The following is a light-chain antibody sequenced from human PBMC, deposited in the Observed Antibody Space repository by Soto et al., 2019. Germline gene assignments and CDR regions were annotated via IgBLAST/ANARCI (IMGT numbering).Light chain of an antibody. CDR2: AAS. J-gene: IGKJ1*01. CDR1: QGISNY. Sequence: DIQLTQSPSFLSASVGDRVTITCRASQGISNYLAWYQQKPGKAPNLLIYAASALQTGVPSRFSGSGSGTEFTLTISSLHPEDVATYYCQQLNTYPPWTFGQGTKVEIK. CDR3: QQLNTYPPWT. V-gene: IGKV1-9*01.